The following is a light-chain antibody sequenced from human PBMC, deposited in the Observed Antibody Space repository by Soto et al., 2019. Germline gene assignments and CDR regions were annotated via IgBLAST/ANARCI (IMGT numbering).Light chain of an antibody. CDR1: QSISTW. Sequence: DIQMTQSASTLSVSVGDRVTITCRASQSISTWLTWYQQKPGKAPKLLIYDASSLESGVPSRFSGSGSGTEFTLTISSLQPDDFATYYCQHYNSYSLTFGGGTKVEVK. CDR2: DAS. J-gene: IGKJ4*01. CDR3: QHYNSYSLT. V-gene: IGKV1-5*01.